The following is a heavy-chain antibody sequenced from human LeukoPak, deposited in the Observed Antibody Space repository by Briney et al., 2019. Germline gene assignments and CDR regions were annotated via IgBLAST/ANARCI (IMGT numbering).Heavy chain of an antibody. CDR2: ISSSSSDI. J-gene: IGHJ4*02. D-gene: IGHD3-22*01. CDR3: ARDWDGSSSGYYF. V-gene: IGHV3-21*01. CDR1: GFTFSSYS. Sequence: GGSLRLSCAASGFTFSSYSMNWVRQAPGKGLEWVSSISSSSSDIYYADSVKGRFTISRDNAKNSLYLQMNSLRAENTAVYYCARDWDGSSSGYYFWGQGTLVTVSS.